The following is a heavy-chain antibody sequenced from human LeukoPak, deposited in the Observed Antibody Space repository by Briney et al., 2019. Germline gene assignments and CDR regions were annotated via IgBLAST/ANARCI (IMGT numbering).Heavy chain of an antibody. D-gene: IGHD7-27*01. CDR2: VRSGGSPI. CDR1: GFPFNSYR. V-gene: IGHV3-48*01. Sequence: GALVLSWDASGFPFNSYRMNWVRQAPGKGLEGGSYVRSGGSPIHYADSVKGRFTISRDNAKTSLYLQMNSLRVEDTAVYYCAKEADWGYHYFDYWGQGALVTVSS. J-gene: IGHJ4*02. CDR3: AKEADWGYHYFDY.